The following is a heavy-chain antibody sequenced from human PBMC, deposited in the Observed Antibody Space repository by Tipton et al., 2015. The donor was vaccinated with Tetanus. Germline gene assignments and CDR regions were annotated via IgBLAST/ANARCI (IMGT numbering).Heavy chain of an antibody. V-gene: IGHV4-59*12. CDR3: ARGVYDILTGYGLYFDY. Sequence: TLSLTCTVSGGSISSYYWSWIRQPPGKGLEWIGYIYYSGSTNYNPSLKSRVTISVDTSKNQFSLKLSSVTAADTAVYYCARGVYDILTGYGLYFDYWGQGTLVTVSS. J-gene: IGHJ4*02. CDR2: IYYSGST. CDR1: GGSISSYY. D-gene: IGHD3-9*01.